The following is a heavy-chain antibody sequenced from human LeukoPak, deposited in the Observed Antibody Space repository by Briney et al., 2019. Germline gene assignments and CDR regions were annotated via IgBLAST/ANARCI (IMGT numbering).Heavy chain of an antibody. V-gene: IGHV4-34*01. J-gene: IGHJ4*02. CDR1: GGSISSYY. Sequence: PSETLSLTCTVSGGSISSYYWSWIRQPPGKGLEWIGEINHSGSTNYNPSLKSRVTISVDTSKNQFSLKLSSVTAADTAVYYCARIRGVRIAVAPDYWGQGTLVTVSS. D-gene: IGHD6-19*01. CDR3: ARIRGVRIAVAPDY. CDR2: INHSGST.